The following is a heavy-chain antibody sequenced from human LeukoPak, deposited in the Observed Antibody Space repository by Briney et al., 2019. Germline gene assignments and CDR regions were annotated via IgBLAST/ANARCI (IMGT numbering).Heavy chain of an antibody. CDR1: GYTLTAYY. D-gene: IGHD3-22*01. V-gene: IGHV1-2*06. CDR3: ARPHYESSGLYVDAFDI. CDR2: INPNSGGT. J-gene: IGHJ3*02. Sequence: ATVKVSCKASGYTLTAYYLHWVRQAPGQGLEWMGRINPNSGGTTYAQKFQGRVTMTRDTSIGTAYMELSSLRSDDTAVYYCARPHYESSGLYVDAFDIWGQGTMVTVSS.